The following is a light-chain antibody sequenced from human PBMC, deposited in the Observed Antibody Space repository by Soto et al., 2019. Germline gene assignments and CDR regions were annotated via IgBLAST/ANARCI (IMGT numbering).Light chain of an antibody. CDR1: QSISRL. V-gene: IGKV1-5*03. CDR2: KSS. CDR3: QQYNSYPLT. Sequence: DIQMTQFPSTLSASVGDRITITCRASQSISRLLAWYHQKPGRAPTLLIYKSSTLETGVPSMFSGSGSGTEFTLTISSLQPDDSATYYCQQYNSYPLTFGQGTRLDIK. J-gene: IGKJ5*01.